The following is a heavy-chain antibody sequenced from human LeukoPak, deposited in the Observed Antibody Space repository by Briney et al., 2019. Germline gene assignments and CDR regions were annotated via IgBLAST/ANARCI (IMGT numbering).Heavy chain of an antibody. J-gene: IGHJ4*02. V-gene: IGHV5-51*01. CDR2: IYPADSDT. D-gene: IGHD3-22*01. Sequence: GESLKISCQVSGYIFTDYWIAWVRQMPGKGLEWMGIIYPADSDTRYSPSFQGQVTISADKSITTAYLQWSSLKASDTAMYYCATPHDATAYYYDSSGYFYWGQGTLVTVSS. CDR3: ATPHDATAYYYDSSGYFY. CDR1: GYIFTDYW.